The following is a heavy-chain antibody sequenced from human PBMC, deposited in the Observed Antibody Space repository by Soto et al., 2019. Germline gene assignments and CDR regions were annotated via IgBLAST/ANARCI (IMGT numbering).Heavy chain of an antibody. V-gene: IGHV3-64*02. D-gene: IGHD5-12*01. CDR1: GFTFSSYA. CDR2: ISSNGGST. Sequence: GGSLRLSCAASGFTFSSYAMHWVRQAPGKGPEYVSAISSNGGSTYYADSVKGRFTISRDNSKNTLYLQMGSLRAEDMAVYYCARSGSGYDFDYWGQGTLVTVSS. CDR3: ARSGSGYDFDY. J-gene: IGHJ4*02.